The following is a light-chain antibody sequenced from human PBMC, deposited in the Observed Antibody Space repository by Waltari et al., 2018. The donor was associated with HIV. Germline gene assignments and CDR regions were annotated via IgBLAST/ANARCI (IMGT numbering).Light chain of an antibody. J-gene: IGKJ4*01. V-gene: IGKV4-1*01. CDR2: DAS. Sequence: DIVMTQTPPSLGVSLGERGTINCKSSQSVFYNSNSQNYLAWFQQKPRQPPNLLIYDASTRESGVPDRFSGSGSGIHFTLTITSLQAEDLAIYYCMQYYAPPLTFGGGTRVDI. CDR3: MQYYAPPLT. CDR1: QSVFYNSNSQNY.